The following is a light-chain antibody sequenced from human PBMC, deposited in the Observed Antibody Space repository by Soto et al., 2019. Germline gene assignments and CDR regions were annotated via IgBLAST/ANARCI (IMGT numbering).Light chain of an antibody. V-gene: IGKV1-39*01. CDR2: AAS. Sequence: DIQMTQSPSSLPASLGDRVTITCRASQSISSYLNWYQQKPGKAPKLLIYAASSLQSGVPSRFSGSGSGTDFTLTISSLQPEDFATYYCQQSYSTPITFGQGTRLEI. J-gene: IGKJ5*01. CDR1: QSISSY. CDR3: QQSYSTPIT.